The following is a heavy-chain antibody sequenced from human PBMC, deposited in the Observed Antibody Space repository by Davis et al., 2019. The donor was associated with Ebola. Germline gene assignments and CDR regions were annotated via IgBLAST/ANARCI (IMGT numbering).Heavy chain of an antibody. CDR1: GYTFMSYG. CDR3: ARDWGLYYDSSGPTDY. D-gene: IGHD3-22*01. V-gene: IGHV1-2*06. J-gene: IGHJ4*02. Sequence: ASVKVSCKASGYTFMSYGISWVRQAPGQGLEWMGRINPNSGGTNYAQKFQGRVTMTRDTSISTAYMELSRLRSDDTAVYYCARDWGLYYDSSGPTDYWGQGTLVTVSS. CDR2: INPNSGGT.